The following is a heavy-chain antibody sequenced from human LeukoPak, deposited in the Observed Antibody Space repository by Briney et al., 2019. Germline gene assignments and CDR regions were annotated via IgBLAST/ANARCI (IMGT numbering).Heavy chain of an antibody. V-gene: IGHV3-20*04. Sequence: RPGGSLSLSCAASAFTFDDYGMSWVRQAPGKGLEWVSGINWNGGSTGYADSVKGRFTISRDNAKDSLYLQMNSLRAEATALYYCARDIESGYYPYYFDYWGQGNLVTVSS. CDR3: ARDIESGYYPYYFDY. J-gene: IGHJ4*02. CDR2: INWNGGST. D-gene: IGHD3-22*01. CDR1: AFTFDDYG.